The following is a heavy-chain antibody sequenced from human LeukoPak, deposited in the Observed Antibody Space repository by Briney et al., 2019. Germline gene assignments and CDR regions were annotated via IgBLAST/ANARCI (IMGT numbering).Heavy chain of an antibody. Sequence: GGSLRLSCAASGFVFSNYWMHWVRQAPGKGLVWVSRIKTDGSTITYADSVKGRFTISRDNAKNSLYLQMNSLRAEDTAVYSCASGNYGSGGSYAFDIWGQGTMVTVSS. CDR2: IKTDGSTI. CDR1: GFVFSNYW. V-gene: IGHV3-74*01. D-gene: IGHD3-10*01. J-gene: IGHJ3*02. CDR3: ASGNYGSGGSYAFDI.